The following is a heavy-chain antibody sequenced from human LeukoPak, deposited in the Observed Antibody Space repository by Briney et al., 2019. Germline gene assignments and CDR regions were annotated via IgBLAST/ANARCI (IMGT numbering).Heavy chain of an antibody. CDR3: AATFFNYYDSSGYDPGD. CDR1: GYTLTSYD. V-gene: IGHV1-8*01. CDR2: MNPNSGRT. J-gene: IGHJ4*02. Sequence: ASVKVSCKASGYTLTSYDINWVRQATGQGLEWMGWMNPNSGRTGYAQNFQGRITITRNTSISTAYMELSSLRSEDTAVYYCAATFFNYYDSSGYDPGDWGQGTLVTVSS. D-gene: IGHD3-22*01.